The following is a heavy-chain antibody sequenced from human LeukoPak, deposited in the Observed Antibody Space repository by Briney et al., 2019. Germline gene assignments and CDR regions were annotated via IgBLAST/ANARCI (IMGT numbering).Heavy chain of an antibody. J-gene: IGHJ4*02. CDR3: ARASASYGCDY. CDR2: INPSGGST. D-gene: IGHD5-18*01. V-gene: IGHV1-46*01. Sequence: ASVRVSCKASGYTFTSYDMHWVRQAPGEGLEWMGIINPSGGSTSYAQKFQGRVTMTRDTSTSTVYMELSSLRSEDTAVYYCARASASYGCDYWGQGTLVTVSS. CDR1: GYTFTSYD.